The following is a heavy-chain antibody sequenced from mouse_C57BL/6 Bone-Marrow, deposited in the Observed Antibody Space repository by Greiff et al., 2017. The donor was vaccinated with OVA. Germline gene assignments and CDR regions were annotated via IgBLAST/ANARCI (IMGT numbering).Heavy chain of an antibody. J-gene: IGHJ3*01. D-gene: IGHD1-1*01. CDR2: IDPSDSET. CDR1: GYTFTSYW. V-gene: IGHV1-52*01. Sequence: VQLQQPGAELVRPGSSVKLSCKASGYTFTSYWMHWVKQRPIQGLEWIGNIDPSDSETHYNQKFKDKATLTVDKSSSTAYMQLSSLTSEDSAVYYCASYYYGSSFLFAYWGQGTLVTVSA. CDR3: ASYYYGSSFLFAY.